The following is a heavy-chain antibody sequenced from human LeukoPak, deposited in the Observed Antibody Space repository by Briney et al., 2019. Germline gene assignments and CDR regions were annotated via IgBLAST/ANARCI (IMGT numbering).Heavy chain of an antibody. CDR2: ISGGGDTT. CDR3: AKVRYDDSSGYPHYYFDY. CDR1: GFTFTSST. D-gene: IGHD3-22*01. Sequence: GGSLRLSCAASGFTFTSSTMNWVRQAPGKGLEWVSAISGGGDTTYYADSVKGRFTISRDNSKNTLYLQMSILRAEHTAEYYSAKVRYDDSSGYPHYYFDYWGQGTLVTVSS. J-gene: IGHJ4*02. V-gene: IGHV3-23*01.